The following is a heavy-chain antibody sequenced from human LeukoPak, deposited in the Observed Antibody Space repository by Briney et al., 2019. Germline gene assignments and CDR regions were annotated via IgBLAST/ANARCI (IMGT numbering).Heavy chain of an antibody. J-gene: IGHJ5*02. V-gene: IGHV4-59*08. CDR3: ARGVGGYCSGGSCYSAPNWFDP. D-gene: IGHD2-15*01. CDR2: IYYSGST. CDR1: GGSISSYY. Sequence: SETLSLTCTVSGGSISSYYWSWIRQPPGKGLEWIGDIYYSGSTNDNPSLRSRVTISVDTSKNQNQFSLKLSTMTAADTAVYYCARGVGGYCSGGSCYSAPNWFDPWGQGTLVTVSS.